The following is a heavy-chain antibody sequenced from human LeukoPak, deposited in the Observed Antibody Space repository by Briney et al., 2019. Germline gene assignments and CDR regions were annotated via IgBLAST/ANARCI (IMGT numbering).Heavy chain of an antibody. D-gene: IGHD6-19*01. CDR2: ISYDGRNN. J-gene: IGHJ4*02. Sequence: GGSLRLSCAASGFIFSSYGMHWVRQAPGKGLEWVAVISYDGRNNYYADSVKGRFTISRDNSKNTLYLQMNSLRAEDTAVYYCAKEWDSSGWYEGGDYFDYWGQGTLVTVSS. CDR1: GFIFSSYG. V-gene: IGHV3-30*18. CDR3: AKEWDSSGWYEGGDYFDY.